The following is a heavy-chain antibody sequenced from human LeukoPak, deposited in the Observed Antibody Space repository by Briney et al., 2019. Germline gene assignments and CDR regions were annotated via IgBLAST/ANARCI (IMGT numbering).Heavy chain of an antibody. CDR2: IYHSGST. J-gene: IGHJ6*02. CDR3: ARARFYSYGGYYYYYGMDV. Sequence: PSETLSLTCAVSGGSISSSNWWSWVRPPPGKGLEWIGEIYHSGSTNYNPSLKSRVTISVDKSKNQFSLKLSSVTAADTAVYYCARARFYSYGGYYYYYGMDVWGQGTTVTVSS. CDR1: GGSISSSNW. D-gene: IGHD5-18*01. V-gene: IGHV4-4*02.